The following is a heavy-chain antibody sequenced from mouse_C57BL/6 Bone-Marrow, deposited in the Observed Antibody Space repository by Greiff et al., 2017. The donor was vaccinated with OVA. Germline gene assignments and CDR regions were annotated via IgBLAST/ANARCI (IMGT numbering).Heavy chain of an antibody. Sequence: EVQGVESGEGLVKPGGSLKLSCAASGFTFSSYAMSWVRQTPEKRLEWVTYISSGGDYIYYADTVKGRFTISRDNARNTLYLQMSSLKSEDTAMYYCTKERNYGSSNYYAMDYWGQGTSVTVSS. CDR2: ISSGGDYI. J-gene: IGHJ4*01. CDR3: TKERNYGSSNYYAMDY. D-gene: IGHD1-1*01. V-gene: IGHV5-9-1*02. CDR1: GFTFSSYA.